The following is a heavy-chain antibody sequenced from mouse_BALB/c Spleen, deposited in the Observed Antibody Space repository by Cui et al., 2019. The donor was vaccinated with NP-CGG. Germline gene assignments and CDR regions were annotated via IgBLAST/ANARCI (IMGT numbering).Heavy chain of an antibody. CDR1: GYTFTRYL. V-gene: IGHV1-72*01. Sequence: QVQLQPPATELVKPGASVKLSCKASGYTFTRYLMHWVKQRPGRGLEWIGRIDPNSGGTKYNEKFKSKATLTVDKPSSTAYMQLSSLTSEDSAVYYCARYDYYGSSYFDSWGQGTTLTVSS. CDR3: ARYDYYGSSYFDS. J-gene: IGHJ2*01. D-gene: IGHD1-1*01. CDR2: IDPNSGGT.